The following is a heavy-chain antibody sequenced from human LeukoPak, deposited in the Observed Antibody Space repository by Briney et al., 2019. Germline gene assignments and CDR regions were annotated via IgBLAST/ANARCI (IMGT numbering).Heavy chain of an antibody. CDR2: ISTSSGTI. J-gene: IGHJ3*02. CDR3: ARVLRGAFDI. D-gene: IGHD3-10*01. V-gene: IGHV3-48*02. CDR1: GFTFSSYS. Sequence: PGGSLRLSCAASGFTFSSYSMNWVRQAPGKGLEWVSHISTSSGTIYYADSVKGRFTISRDNAKNSLYLQMNSLRDEDTAVYYCARVLRGAFDIWGQGTMVTVSS.